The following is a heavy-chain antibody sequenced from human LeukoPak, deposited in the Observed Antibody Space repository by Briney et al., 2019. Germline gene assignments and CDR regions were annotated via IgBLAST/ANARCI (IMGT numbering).Heavy chain of an antibody. J-gene: IGHJ4*02. D-gene: IGHD6-13*01. CDR1: GYCFTSCD. Sequence: ASVKVSCKASGYCFTSCDINWVRQATGQGLEWMGWMNPNSGNTGSAQKFQGRVTMTRNTSISTAYMELSNLRSEDTAVYYCARRVAAGGTCMGYWGQGTLVTVSS. CDR2: MNPNSGNT. V-gene: IGHV1-8*01. CDR3: ARRVAAGGTCMGY.